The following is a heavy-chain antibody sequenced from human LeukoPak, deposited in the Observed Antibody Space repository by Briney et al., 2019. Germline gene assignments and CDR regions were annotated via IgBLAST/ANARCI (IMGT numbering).Heavy chain of an antibody. V-gene: IGHV3-30-3*01. D-gene: IGHD2-2*01. Sequence: GRSLRLSCAASGFTFSSYAMHWVRQAPGKGLEWVAVISYDGSNKYYADSVKGRFTISRDNAKNSLYLQMNSLRAEDTAVYYCARVLKGVPAASWGQGTLVTVSS. CDR3: ARVLKGVPAAS. CDR2: ISYDGSNK. J-gene: IGHJ4*02. CDR1: GFTFSSYA.